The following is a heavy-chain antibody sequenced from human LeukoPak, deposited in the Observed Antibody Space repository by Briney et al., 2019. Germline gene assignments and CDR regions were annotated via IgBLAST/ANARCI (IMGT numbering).Heavy chain of an antibody. CDR1: SGSNSTYY. Sequence: SETLSLTYSVSSGSNSTYYWRWIRQPPGKGLEWIGYISYSGSTNYNPSLKSRVTISLDTSKNQFALTLRSVTDADTAVYYFARIIIGTRSKFDYWGQGTLVTVSS. D-gene: IGHD1/OR15-1a*01. J-gene: IGHJ4*02. CDR2: ISYSGST. V-gene: IGHV4-59*08. CDR3: ARIIIGTRSKFDY.